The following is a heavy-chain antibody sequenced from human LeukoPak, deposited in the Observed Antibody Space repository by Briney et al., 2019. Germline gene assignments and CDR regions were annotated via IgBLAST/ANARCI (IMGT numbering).Heavy chain of an antibody. Sequence: GGSLRLSCTASGFSFSGHWMHWACQLPGKGLVWVSRISPTGSTTSYADSVKGRFTVSRDNAKNTLYLQVNNLRAEDTAVYYCARGPNSNWSGLDFWGQGTLLTVSS. CDR3: ARGPNSNWSGLDF. CDR1: GFSFSGHW. D-gene: IGHD6-6*01. J-gene: IGHJ4*02. CDR2: ISPTGSTT. V-gene: IGHV3-74*01.